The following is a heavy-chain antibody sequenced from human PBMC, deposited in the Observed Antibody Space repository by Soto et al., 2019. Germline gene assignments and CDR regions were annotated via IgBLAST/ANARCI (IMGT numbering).Heavy chain of an antibody. CDR3: ARGDSGYDSYYYYMDV. V-gene: IGHV4-59*01. Sequence: PSETLSLTCTVSGGSISSYYWSWIRQPPGKGLEWIGYIYYSGSTNYNPSLKSRVTISVDTSKNQFSLKLSSVTAADTAVYYCARGDSGYDSYYYYMDVWGKGTTVTVSS. CDR1: GGSISSYY. D-gene: IGHD5-12*01. J-gene: IGHJ6*03. CDR2: IYYSGST.